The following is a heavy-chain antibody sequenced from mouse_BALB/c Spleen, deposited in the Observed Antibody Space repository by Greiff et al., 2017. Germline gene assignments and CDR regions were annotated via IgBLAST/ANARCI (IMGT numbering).Heavy chain of an antibody. CDR3: TRDYRYYFDY. J-gene: IGHJ2*01. CDR1: GYTFTSYW. V-gene: IGHV1S22*01. Sequence: LQQPGFELVRPGASVKLSCKASGYTFTSYWMHWVKQRHGQGLEWIGNIYPGSGSTNYDEKFKSKGTLTVDTSSSTAYMHLSSLTSEDSAVYYCTRDYRYYFDYWGQGTTLTVSS. D-gene: IGHD5-5*01. CDR2: IYPGSGST.